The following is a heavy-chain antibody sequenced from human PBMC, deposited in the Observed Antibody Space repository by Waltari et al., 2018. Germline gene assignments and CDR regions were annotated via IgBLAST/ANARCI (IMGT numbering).Heavy chain of an antibody. D-gene: IGHD2-15*01. CDR3: AKRSVSPRSYAFDI. V-gene: IGHV3-74*01. CDR1: GLTFSNYW. CDR2: INSDGRST. J-gene: IGHJ3*02. Sequence: EVQLVESGGGLVQPGGSLRLSCAASGLTFSNYWMHWVRQTPEKGLVWVSRINSDGRSTSYADSVKGRFTISRDNTENTLYLQMNSLRAEDTAVYYCAKRSVSPRSYAFDIWGQGTMVTVSS.